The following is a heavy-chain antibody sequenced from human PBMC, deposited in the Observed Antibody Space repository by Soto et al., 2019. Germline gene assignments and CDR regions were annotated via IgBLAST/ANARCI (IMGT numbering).Heavy chain of an antibody. V-gene: IGHV3-30*18. CDR2: ISYDGSNK. Sequence: GGSLRLSCAASGFTFSSYGMHWVRQAPGKGLEWVAVISYDGSNKYYADSVEGRFTISRDNSKNTLYLQMNSLRAEDTAVYYCAKGWEYSSSSSYFDYWGQGTLVTVSS. CDR3: AKGWEYSSSSSYFDY. D-gene: IGHD6-6*01. J-gene: IGHJ4*02. CDR1: GFTFSSYG.